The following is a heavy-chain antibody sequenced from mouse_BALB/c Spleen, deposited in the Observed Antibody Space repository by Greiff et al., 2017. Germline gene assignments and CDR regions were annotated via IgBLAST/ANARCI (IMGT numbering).Heavy chain of an antibody. Sequence: EVKLVESGGGLVKPGGSLKLSCAASGFTFSDYYMYWVRQTPEKRLEWVATISDGGSYTYYPDSVKGRFTISRDNAKNNLYLQMSSLKSEDTAMYYCARIYDGFRWGQGTLVTVSA. V-gene: IGHV5-4*02. J-gene: IGHJ3*01. CDR3: ARIYDGFR. CDR1: GFTFSDYY. CDR2: ISDGGSYT. D-gene: IGHD2-3*01.